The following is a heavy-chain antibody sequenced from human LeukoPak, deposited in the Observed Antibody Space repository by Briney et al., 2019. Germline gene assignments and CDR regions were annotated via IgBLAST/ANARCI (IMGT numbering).Heavy chain of an antibody. CDR2: ISGSGGST. V-gene: IGHV3-23*01. CDR3: AKGGIVVVVAAP. J-gene: IGHJ4*02. D-gene: IGHD2-15*01. Sequence: GGSLRLSCAASGFTFSSYAMSWVRQAPGKGLEWVSAISGSGGSTYYADSVKGRYTISRDNSKNTLYLQMNSLRAEDTAVYYCAKGGIVVVVAAPWGQGTLVTVSS. CDR1: GFTFSSYA.